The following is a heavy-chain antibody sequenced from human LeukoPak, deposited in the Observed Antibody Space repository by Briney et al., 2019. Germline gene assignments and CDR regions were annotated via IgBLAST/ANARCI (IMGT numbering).Heavy chain of an antibody. V-gene: IGHV4-59*01. CDR1: GGSISTYY. CDR2: IYNIGNT. CDR3: ARGSYYFDY. D-gene: IGHD6-6*01. Sequence: SETLSLTCTVSGGSISTYYWGWIRQSPGKGLEWIGYIYNIGNTNYNPSLESRVTISVDTSKNQFSLKLRSVSAADTAVYCARGSYYFDYWGQGTLVTVSS. J-gene: IGHJ4*02.